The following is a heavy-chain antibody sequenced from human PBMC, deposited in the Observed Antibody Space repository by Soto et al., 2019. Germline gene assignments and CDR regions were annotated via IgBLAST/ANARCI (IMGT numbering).Heavy chain of an antibody. CDR1: GGSISSGGYY. CDR2: IYYSGST. CDR3: ARAPHYYDSSGYYYLNYYYYGMDV. Sequence: PSETLSLTCTVSGGSISSGGYYWSWIRQHPGKGLEWIGYIYYSGSTYYNPSLKSRVTISVDTSKNQFSLKLSSVTAADTAVYYCARAPHYYDSSGYYYLNYYYYGMDVWGQGTTVTVS. J-gene: IGHJ6*02. D-gene: IGHD3-22*01. V-gene: IGHV4-31*03.